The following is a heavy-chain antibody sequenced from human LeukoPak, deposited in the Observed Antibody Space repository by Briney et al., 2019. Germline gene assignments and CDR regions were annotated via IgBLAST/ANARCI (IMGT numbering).Heavy chain of an antibody. J-gene: IGHJ4*02. CDR3: ARVYYGSGSFQFDY. CDR1: GVASSGNY. V-gene: IGHV4-34*01. D-gene: IGHD3-10*01. Sequence: SETLSLTCGVYGVASSGNYWSWIRQSPGRGLEWIGEINHSGSTNYNPSLKSRVIISIDTSKNQFSLKLSSVTAADTAVYYCARVYYGSGSFQFDYWGQGTQVTVSS. CDR2: INHSGST.